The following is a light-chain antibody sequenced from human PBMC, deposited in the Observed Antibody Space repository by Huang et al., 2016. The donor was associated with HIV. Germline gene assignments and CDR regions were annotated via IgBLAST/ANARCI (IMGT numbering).Light chain of an antibody. J-gene: IGKJ3*01. CDR3: TQLLQSPFT. CDR1: RSLLHSDGHNY. CDR2: LGS. V-gene: IGKV2-28*01. Sequence: VMTQSPLSLPVTPGEPASISCRSSRSLLHSDGHNYLDWYLQRPGQSPQLLIFLGSNRASGVPDGISGSGSGTDFTLKISRVEAEDVGVYFCTQLLQSPFTFGPGTKVDIK.